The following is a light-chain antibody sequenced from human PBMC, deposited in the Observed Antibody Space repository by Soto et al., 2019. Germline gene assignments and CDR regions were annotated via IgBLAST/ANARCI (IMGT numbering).Light chain of an antibody. V-gene: IGLV2-23*01. J-gene: IGLJ2*01. CDR2: EGS. CDR1: SSDVGSYNL. CDR3: CSYAGSSTVV. Sequence: QSALTQPASVSGSPGQSITISCTGTSSDVGSYNLVSWYQQHPGKAPKLMIYEGSKRSSVVSNRFSGSKSGNTASLTISGLQAEDDADYYCCSYAGSSTVVFGGGTKLTVL.